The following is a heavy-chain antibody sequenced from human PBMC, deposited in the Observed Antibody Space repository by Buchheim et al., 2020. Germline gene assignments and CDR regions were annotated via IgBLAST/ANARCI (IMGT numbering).Heavy chain of an antibody. CDR2: INEGGSEK. CDR3: AKGIKGYSEGAY. CDR1: GFTFSNHW. V-gene: IGHV3-7*01. Sequence: EAQLVESGGGLVQPGGSLRLSCTTSGFTFSNHWMTWVRQAPGKGLEWVANINEGGSEKNYVDSVKGRFTISRDNAKNSLYLQMNSLKVEDMAVYHCAKGIKGYSEGAYWGQGT. D-gene: IGHD5-18*01. J-gene: IGHJ4*02.